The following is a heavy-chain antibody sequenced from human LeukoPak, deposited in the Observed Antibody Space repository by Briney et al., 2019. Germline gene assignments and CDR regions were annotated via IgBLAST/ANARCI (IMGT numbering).Heavy chain of an antibody. CDR1: GGSLSSYY. J-gene: IGHJ4*02. CDR3: AMIAVAGNPDYFDY. Sequence: SETLSLTCTVSGGSLSSYYWSWIRQPAGKGLEWIGRIYTSGSTNYNPSLKRRVTMSVDTSKNQFSLKLSSVTAADTAVYYCAMIAVAGNPDYFDYWGQGTLVTVSS. CDR2: IYTSGST. D-gene: IGHD6-19*01. V-gene: IGHV4-4*07.